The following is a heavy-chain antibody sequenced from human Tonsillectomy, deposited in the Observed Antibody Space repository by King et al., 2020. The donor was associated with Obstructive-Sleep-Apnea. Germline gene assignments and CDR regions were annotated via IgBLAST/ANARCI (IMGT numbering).Heavy chain of an antibody. V-gene: IGHV1-69*01. CDR3: ASGYYYESSGYWGPFDY. CDR2: IIPIFGTA. CDR1: GGTFSNYA. Sequence: QLVQSGAEVKKPGSSVKVSCKASGGTFSNYAISWVRQAPGQGLEWMGGIIPIFGTANYAQKFQGRVTITADESTSTGYMELSSLRSEDTAVYYCASGYYYESSGYWGPFDYWGQGTLVTVS. J-gene: IGHJ4*02. D-gene: IGHD3-22*01.